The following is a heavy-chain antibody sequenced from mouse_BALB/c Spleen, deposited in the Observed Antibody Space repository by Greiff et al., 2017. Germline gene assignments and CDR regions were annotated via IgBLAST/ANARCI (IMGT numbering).Heavy chain of an antibody. Sequence: QVHVKQSGAELVRPGSSVKISCKASGYAFSSYWMNWVKQRPGQGLEWIGQIYPGDGDTNYNGKFKGKATLTADKSSSTAYMQLSSLTSEDSAVYFCARRGGQGVDYWGQGTTLTVSS. V-gene: IGHV1-80*01. CDR1: GYAFSSYW. CDR2: IYPGDGDT. CDR3: ARRGGQGVDY. J-gene: IGHJ2*01.